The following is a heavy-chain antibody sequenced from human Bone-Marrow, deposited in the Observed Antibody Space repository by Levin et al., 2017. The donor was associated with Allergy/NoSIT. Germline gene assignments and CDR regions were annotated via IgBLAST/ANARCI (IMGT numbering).Heavy chain of an antibody. D-gene: IGHD2-2*01. CDR2: TSTSGST. CDR3: TRENQLLYRNFDL. Sequence: GSLRLSCTVSGGSITSDYWSWIRQPAGKGLEWIGRTSTSGSTNYNPSLKSRVTVSVDTSKNQFSLNLSSVTAADTAVYFCTRENQLLYRNFDLWGRGTLVTVSS. J-gene: IGHJ2*01. V-gene: IGHV4-4*07. CDR1: GGSITSDY.